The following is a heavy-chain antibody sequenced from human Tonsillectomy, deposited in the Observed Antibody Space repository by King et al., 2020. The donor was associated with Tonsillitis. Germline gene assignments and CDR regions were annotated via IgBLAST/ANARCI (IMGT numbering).Heavy chain of an antibody. J-gene: IGHJ6*02. CDR2: ISGSGGST. CDR1: GFIFSSYA. D-gene: IGHD3-16*01. V-gene: IGHV3-23*04. Sequence: VQLVESGGGLVQPGGSLRLSCAASGFIFSSYAMSWVRQAPGKGLEWVSTISGSGGSTYYADSVKGRFTISRDNSKNTLCLQMDSLRAEDTAVYYCVKALASYYYYEMDVWGQGTRVTVSS. CDR3: VKALASYYYYEMDV.